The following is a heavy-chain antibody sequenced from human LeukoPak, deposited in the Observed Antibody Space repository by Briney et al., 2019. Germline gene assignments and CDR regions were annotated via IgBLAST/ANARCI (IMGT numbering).Heavy chain of an antibody. CDR1: GYTFTGYY. V-gene: IGHV1-18*04. Sequence: ASVKVSCKASGYTFTGYYMHWVRQAPGQGLEWMGWISAYNGNTNYAQKLQGRVTMTTDTSTSTAYMELRSLRSDDTAVYYCARDLGDFPDYWGQGTLVTVSS. J-gene: IGHJ4*02. CDR3: ARDLGDFPDY. D-gene: IGHD4-17*01. CDR2: ISAYNGNT.